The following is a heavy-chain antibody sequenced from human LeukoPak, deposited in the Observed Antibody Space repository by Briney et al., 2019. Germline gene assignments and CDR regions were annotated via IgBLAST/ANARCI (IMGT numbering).Heavy chain of an antibody. Sequence: SGPTLVNPTQTLTPTCTFSGFSLSTSGMCVSWIRQPPGKALEWLARIDWDDDKYYSTSLKTRLTISKDTSKNQVVLTMTNMDPVDTATYYCARSGDGYNFHYYFDYWGQGTLVTVSS. J-gene: IGHJ4*02. CDR1: GFSLSTSGMC. D-gene: IGHD5-12*01. V-gene: IGHV2-70*11. CDR3: ARSGDGYNFHYYFDY. CDR2: IDWDDDK.